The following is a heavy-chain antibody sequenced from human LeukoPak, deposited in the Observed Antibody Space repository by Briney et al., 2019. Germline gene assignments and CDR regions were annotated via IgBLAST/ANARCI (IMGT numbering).Heavy chain of an antibody. D-gene: IGHD2-2*02. CDR2: IYYSGST. V-gene: IGHV4-39*01. CDR1: GGSISSSNYY. Sequence: SETLSLTCTVAGGSISSSNYYWGWIRQPPGKGLECIGSIYYSGSTYYNPSLKSRVTISVDTSKNQFPLKLSSVTAADTAVYYCARIRDCSSTSCYTSRGHYMDDWGKGTTVTVSS. CDR3: ARIRDCSSTSCYTSRGHYMDD. J-gene: IGHJ6*03.